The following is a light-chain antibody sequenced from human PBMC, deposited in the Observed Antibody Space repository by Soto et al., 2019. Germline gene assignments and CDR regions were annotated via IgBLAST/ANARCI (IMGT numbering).Light chain of an antibody. CDR3: QQYNSYWT. CDR1: QSVSSI. CDR2: GAS. Sequence: IEMTESPAPLSSSPGERSTLSFRASQSVSSILAWHQQKPGQAPRLLIYGASTRATGIPARFSGSGSGTEFTLTISSLQSEDFAVYYCQQYNSYWTFGQGTMVDIK. V-gene: IGKV3-15*01. J-gene: IGKJ1*01.